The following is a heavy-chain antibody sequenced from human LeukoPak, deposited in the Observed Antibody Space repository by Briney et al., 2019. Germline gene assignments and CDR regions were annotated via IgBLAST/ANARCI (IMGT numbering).Heavy chain of an antibody. D-gene: IGHD2-2*02. V-gene: IGHV3-21*01. CDR1: GFTFSSYS. CDR2: ISSSSSYI. J-gene: IGHJ5*02. Sequence: PGGSLRLSCAASGFTFSSYSMNWVRQAPGKGLEWVSSISSSSSYIYYADSVKGRFTISRDNAKNSLYLQMNSLRAEDTAAYYCARDLWAVPAAILYNWFDPWGQGTLVTVSS. CDR3: ARDLWAVPAAILYNWFDP.